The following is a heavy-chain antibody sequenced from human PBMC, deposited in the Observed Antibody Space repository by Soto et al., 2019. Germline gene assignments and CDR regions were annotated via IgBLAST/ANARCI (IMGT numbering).Heavy chain of an antibody. CDR3: AKEDSSVLPNDY. V-gene: IGHV1-3*01. D-gene: IGHD6-19*01. CDR1: GYTFTSYA. CDR2: INAGNGNT. Sequence: GASVKVSCKASGYTFTSYAMHWVRQAPGQRLEWMGWINAGNGNTKYSQKFQGRVTITRDTSASTAYMELSSLRSEDTAVYYCAKEDSSVLPNDYWGQGTLVTVSS. J-gene: IGHJ4*02.